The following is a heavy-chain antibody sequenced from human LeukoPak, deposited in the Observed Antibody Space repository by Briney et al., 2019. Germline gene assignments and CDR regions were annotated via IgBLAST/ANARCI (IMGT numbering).Heavy chain of an antibody. Sequence: PGGSLRLSCTASGFTFGEYAMSWVRQAPGKGLEWGGCIRSKAYGGTTEYAASVNGRFTISRDDSKSIAYLQMNSLKPEATAVYYCTRGVAADHLSSGSSYYFDYWGQGTLVTVSS. V-gene: IGHV3-49*04. CDR3: TRGVAADHLSSGSSYYFDY. CDR1: GFTFGEYA. D-gene: IGHD1-26*01. CDR2: IRSKAYGGTT. J-gene: IGHJ4*02.